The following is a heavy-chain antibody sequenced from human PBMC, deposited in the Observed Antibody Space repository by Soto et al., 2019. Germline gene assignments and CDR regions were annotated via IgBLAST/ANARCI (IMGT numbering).Heavy chain of an antibody. CDR2: IFPGDSDT. CDR1: GYSFTSYW. V-gene: IGHV5-51*01. D-gene: IGHD3-10*01. Sequence: PGEFLKISCKGSGYSFTSYWIGWVRQMPGKGLEWMGIIFPGDSDTRYSPSFQGQVTFSVDKSISTAYLQWGSLKASDTAVYYCARESGYYGSRSYYKDAFDIWGQGTMVTVSS. J-gene: IGHJ3*02. CDR3: ARESGYYGSRSYYKDAFDI.